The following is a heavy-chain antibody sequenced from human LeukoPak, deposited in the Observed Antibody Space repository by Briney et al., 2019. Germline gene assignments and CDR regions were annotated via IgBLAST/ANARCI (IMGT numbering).Heavy chain of an antibody. J-gene: IGHJ4*02. CDR3: AKDSSGGYDYVWGSYPLSY. CDR2: INSDGSST. V-gene: IGHV3-74*01. D-gene: IGHD3-16*02. CDR1: GFTFSSYW. Sequence: GGSLRLSCAASGFTFSSYWMHWVRQAPGKGLVWVSRINSDGSSTSYADSVKGRFTISRDNAKNTLYLQMNSLRAEDTAVYYCAKDSSGGYDYVWGSYPLSYWGQGTLVTVSS.